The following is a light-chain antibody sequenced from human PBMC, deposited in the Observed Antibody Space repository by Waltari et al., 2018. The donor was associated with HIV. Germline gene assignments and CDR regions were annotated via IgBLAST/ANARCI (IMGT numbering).Light chain of an antibody. Sequence: QPALTHPPSASGFPGQSVAIACTGPSRHIGSDPYVPWYQQHPGRAPNLLIYEVNRRPSGVPDRFSGSKSANTASRTVSGLQVADEADYYCSSYAGNNNYVFGTGTRVTVL. CDR2: EVN. CDR3: SSYAGNNNYV. CDR1: SRHIGSDPY. J-gene: IGLJ1*01. V-gene: IGLV2-8*01.